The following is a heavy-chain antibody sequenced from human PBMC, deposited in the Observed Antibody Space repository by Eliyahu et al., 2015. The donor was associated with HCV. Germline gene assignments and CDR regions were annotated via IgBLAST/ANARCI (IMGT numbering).Heavy chain of an antibody. CDR1: GFXFRXSW. V-gene: IGHV3-7*01. Sequence: EVQVVESGGGLVQPGGSLXLSCAASGFXFRXSWMTWVRQAPGKGLEWVANINQEGSEKYYVDSXKGRFTISRDNTKKSVLLQMNSLKAEDTAVYYCVTNFHIDRWGQGTLVTVSS. CDR2: INQEGSEK. CDR3: VTNFHIDR. J-gene: IGHJ4*02. D-gene: IGHD3-3*01.